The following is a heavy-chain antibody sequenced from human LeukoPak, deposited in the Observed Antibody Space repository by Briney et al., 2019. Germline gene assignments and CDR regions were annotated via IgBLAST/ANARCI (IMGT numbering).Heavy chain of an antibody. Sequence: GGSLRLSCAASGFTFSSYGMHWVRQAPEKGLEWVSVIYDGGTTYYADSVKGRFTISRDNSKNTLYLQMNSLRAEDTAVYYCARVEWLGHHLFDYWGQGTLVTVSS. CDR1: GFTFSSYG. J-gene: IGHJ4*02. CDR3: ARVEWLGHHLFDY. D-gene: IGHD6-19*01. CDR2: IYDGGTT. V-gene: IGHV3-53*01.